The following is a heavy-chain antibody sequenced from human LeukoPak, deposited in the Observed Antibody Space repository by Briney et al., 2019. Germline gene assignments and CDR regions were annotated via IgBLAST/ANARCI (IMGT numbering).Heavy chain of an antibody. V-gene: IGHV4-38-2*02. D-gene: IGHD3-16*01. CDR2: IYHSGST. CDR3: ARDGVGGATFDY. Sequence: PSETLSLTCTVSGYSISSGYYWGWIRQPPGKGLEWIGSIYHSGSTYYNPSLKSRVTISVDTSKNQFSLKPSSVTAADTAVYYCARDGVGGATFDYWGQGTLVTVSS. CDR1: GYSISSGYY. J-gene: IGHJ4*02.